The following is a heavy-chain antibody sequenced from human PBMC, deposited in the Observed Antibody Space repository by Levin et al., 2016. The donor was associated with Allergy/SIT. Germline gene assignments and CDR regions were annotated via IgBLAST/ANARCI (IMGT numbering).Heavy chain of an antibody. CDR2: ISSSGSTI. Sequence: LSLTCAASGFTFSSYEMNWVRQAPGKGLEWVSYISSSGSTIYYADSVKGRFTISRDNAKNSLYLQMNSLRAEDTAVYYCAYSSGYYFGIDAFDIWGQGTMVTVSS. J-gene: IGHJ3*02. V-gene: IGHV3-48*03. D-gene: IGHD3-22*01. CDR3: AYSSGYYFGIDAFDI. CDR1: GFTFSSYE.